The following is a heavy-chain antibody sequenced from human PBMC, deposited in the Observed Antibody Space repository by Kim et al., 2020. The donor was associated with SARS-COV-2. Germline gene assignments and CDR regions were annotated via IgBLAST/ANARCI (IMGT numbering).Heavy chain of an antibody. D-gene: IGHD3-9*01. CDR3: ARVPYHHILTGYTLGAFDI. CDR2: IYYSGST. Sequence: SETLSLTCTVSGGSVSSGSYYWSWIRQPPGKGLEWIGYIYYSGSTNYNPSLKSRVTISVDTSKNQFSLKLSSVTAADTAVYFCARVPYHHILTGYTLGAFDIWGQATMFTVSS. CDR1: GGSVSSGSYY. V-gene: IGHV4-61*01. J-gene: IGHJ3*02.